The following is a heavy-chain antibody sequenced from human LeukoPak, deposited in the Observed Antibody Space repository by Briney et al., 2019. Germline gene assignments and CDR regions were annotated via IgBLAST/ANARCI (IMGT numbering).Heavy chain of an antibody. D-gene: IGHD5-24*01. V-gene: IGHV3-30-3*01. CDR2: ISYDGSNK. Sequence: GRSLRLSCAASGFTFSSYAMPRVRQAPGKGLEWVAVISYDGSNKYYADSVKGRFTISRDNSKNTLYLQMNSLRAEDTAVYYCARDGRWLQFGYYFDYWGQGTLVTVSS. CDR1: GFTFSSYA. J-gene: IGHJ4*02. CDR3: ARDGRWLQFGYYFDY.